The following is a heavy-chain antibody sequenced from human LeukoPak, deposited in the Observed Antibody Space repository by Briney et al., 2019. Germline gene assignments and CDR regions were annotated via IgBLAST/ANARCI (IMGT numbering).Heavy chain of an antibody. V-gene: IGHV4-59*08. D-gene: IGHD3-3*01. CDR2: IYYSRST. CDR1: GGAISSSY. Sequence: KPSETLSLTCTVSGGAISSSYWSWLRQPPGKGLEWIGYIYYSRSTNYNLSLKSRVTISVDKSTSQFPPKRSSVTAANTAVYYCARHERLSQFYYWGQGTLVTVS. CDR3: ARHERLSQFYY. J-gene: IGHJ4*02.